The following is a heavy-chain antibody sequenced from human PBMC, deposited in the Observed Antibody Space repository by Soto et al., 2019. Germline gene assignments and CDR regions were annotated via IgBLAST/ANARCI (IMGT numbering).Heavy chain of an antibody. CDR3: ANLLYDILTGYIISDFLIDY. CDR2: ISGSGGST. J-gene: IGHJ4*02. V-gene: IGHV3-23*01. D-gene: IGHD3-9*01. Sequence: GGSLRLSCASSGFPFSSYAMSWVRQAPGKGLEWVSAISGSGGSTYYADSVKGRFTISRDNSKNTLYLQMNSLRAEDTAVYYCANLLYDILTGYIISDFLIDYWGQGTLVTVSS. CDR1: GFPFSSYA.